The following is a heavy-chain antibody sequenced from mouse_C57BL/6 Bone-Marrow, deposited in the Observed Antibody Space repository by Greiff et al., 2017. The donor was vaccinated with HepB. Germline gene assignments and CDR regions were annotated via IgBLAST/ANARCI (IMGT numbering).Heavy chain of an antibody. V-gene: IGHV10-1*01. Sequence: EVQLVESGGGLVQPKGSLKLSCAASGFSFNTYAMNWVRQAPGKGLEWVARIRSKSNNYATYYADSVKDRFTISRDDSESMLYLQMNNLKTEDTAMYYCVRHSIYYYGSSYLYAMDYWGQGTSVTVSS. J-gene: IGHJ4*01. CDR2: IRSKSNNYAT. D-gene: IGHD1-1*01. CDR3: VRHSIYYYGSSYLYAMDY. CDR1: GFSFNTYA.